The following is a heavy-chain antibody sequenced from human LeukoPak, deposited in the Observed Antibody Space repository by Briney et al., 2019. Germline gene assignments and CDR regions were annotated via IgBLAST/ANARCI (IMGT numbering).Heavy chain of an antibody. J-gene: IGHJ4*02. V-gene: IGHV3-66*01. CDR3: ARDRHAMVRGVIPYFDY. D-gene: IGHD3-10*01. CDR1: GFTFSSYG. CDR2: IYSGGST. Sequence: PGGSLRLSCAASGFTFSSYGMHWVRQAPGKGLEWVSVIYSGGSTYYADSVKGRFTISRDNSKNTLYLQMNSLRAEDTAVYYCARDRHAMVRGVIPYFDYWGQGTLVTVSS.